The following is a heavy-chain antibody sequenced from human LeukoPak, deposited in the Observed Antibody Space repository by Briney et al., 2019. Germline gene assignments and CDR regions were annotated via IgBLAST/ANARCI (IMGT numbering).Heavy chain of an antibody. CDR2: ITSTGRYI. CDR1: GFTFGDYY. J-gene: IGHJ3*01. V-gene: IGHV3-11*04. Sequence: GGSLRLSCAASGFTFGDYYMSWIRQAPGKGLEWVSSITSTGRYIFYADSLKGRFTISRDNAKKSLYLQMNSLRAEDTAVYYCARLRNVGGNPHPFNVWGQGTTVTVSS. CDR3: ARLRNVGGNPHPFNV. D-gene: IGHD4-23*01.